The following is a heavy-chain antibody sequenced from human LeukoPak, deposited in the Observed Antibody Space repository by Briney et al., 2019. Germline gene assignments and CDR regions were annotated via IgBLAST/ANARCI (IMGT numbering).Heavy chain of an antibody. CDR2: IYYSGST. CDR1: GGSSSGRSYY. J-gene: IGHJ4*02. Sequence: SETLSLTCTVSGGSSSGRSYYWGWIRQPPGKGLEWIGSIYYSGSTYYNPSLNSRVTISVDTSKNQFSLKLTSVTAADTAVYYCARGDYSLDFDYWGQGTLVTVSS. V-gene: IGHV4-39*07. CDR3: ARGDYSLDFDY. D-gene: IGHD3-16*01.